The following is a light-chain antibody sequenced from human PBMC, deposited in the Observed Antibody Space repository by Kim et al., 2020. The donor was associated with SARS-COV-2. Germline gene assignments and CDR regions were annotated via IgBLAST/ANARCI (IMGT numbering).Light chain of an antibody. CDR1: QSIGSW. CDR3: QQYNSYSYT. CDR2: KAS. J-gene: IGKJ2*01. Sequence: ASVGDRVTITCRASQSIGSWLAWYQQKPGKAPKSLIYKASSLESGVPSRFSGSGSGTEFTLTISSLQPDDFATYYCQQYNSYSYTFGQGTKVEIK. V-gene: IGKV1-5*03.